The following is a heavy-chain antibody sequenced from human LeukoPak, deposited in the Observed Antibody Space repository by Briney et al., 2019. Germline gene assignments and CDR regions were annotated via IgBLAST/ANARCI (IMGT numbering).Heavy chain of an antibody. J-gene: IGHJ6*04. V-gene: IGHV1-46*01. D-gene: IGHD3-9*01. Sequence: ASVKVSCKASGYTFTSYYMHWVRQAPGQGLEWKGIINPSGGSTSYAQKFQGRVTMTRDTSTSTVYMELSSLRSEDTAVYYCARDRRYYDILTGYRGYYYYGMDVWGKGTTVTVSS. CDR3: ARDRRYYDILTGYRGYYYYGMDV. CDR1: GYTFTSYY. CDR2: INPSGGST.